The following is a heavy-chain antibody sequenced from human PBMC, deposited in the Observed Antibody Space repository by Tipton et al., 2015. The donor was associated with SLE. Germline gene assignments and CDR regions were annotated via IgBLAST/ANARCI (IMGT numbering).Heavy chain of an antibody. CDR2: ISYDGSNK. Sequence: SLRLSCAASGFTFSSYWMSWVRQAPGKGLEWVAFISYDGSNKYYADSVKGRFTISRDNSKNTLYLQMNSLRAEDTAVYFCARDYYSSGRRYFDLWGRGTLVTVSS. CDR3: ARDYYSSGRRYFDL. D-gene: IGHD6-19*01. V-gene: IGHV3-30*03. CDR1: GFTFSSYW. J-gene: IGHJ2*01.